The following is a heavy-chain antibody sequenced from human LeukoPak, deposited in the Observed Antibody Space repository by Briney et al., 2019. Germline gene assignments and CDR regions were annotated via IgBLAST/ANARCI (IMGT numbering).Heavy chain of an antibody. Sequence: GASVKVSCTPSGYTFTGYYMHWVRQAPGQGLEWMGWINPNTGGTNYAQKFQGRVTMTRDTSISTAYMELSRLISDDTAVYYCARGPPASDSSGRVLNYWGQGTLVTVSS. V-gene: IGHV1-2*02. CDR1: GYTFTGYY. J-gene: IGHJ4*02. CDR2: INPNTGGT. CDR3: ARGPPASDSSGRVLNY. D-gene: IGHD6-19*01.